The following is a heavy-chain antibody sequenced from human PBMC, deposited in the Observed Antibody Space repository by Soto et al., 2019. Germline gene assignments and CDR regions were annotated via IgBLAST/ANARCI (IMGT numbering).Heavy chain of an antibody. CDR3: ARHLTAVAAGLAF. J-gene: IGHJ4*02. CDR1: GDSISDTIYY. Sequence: SETLSLTCRVSGDSISDTIYYWGWVRQAPGKGLEGIGSVQYSGTTQFHPSLKTRVTISVYTSKNEFFLRLRSVTAADKAIYFCARHLTAVAAGLAFWGQGIPVTVSS. D-gene: IGHD6-19*01. V-gene: IGHV4-39*01. CDR2: VQYSGTT.